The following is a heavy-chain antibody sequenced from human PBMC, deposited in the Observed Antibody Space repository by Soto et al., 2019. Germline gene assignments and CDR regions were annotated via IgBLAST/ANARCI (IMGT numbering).Heavy chain of an antibody. CDR3: AQDLPRSTSAYVVDN. Sequence: EVQLLESGGQLVQPGGSLTLSCAASGFTFSTYAMAWVRPAPGKGLEWVSVVSASGLNTDYADPVKGRFYISRYNSKNTVSLHTHSLRAADTALYYCAQDLPRSTSAYVVDNWGQGTPVTVSS. J-gene: IGHJ4*02. CDR2: VSASGLNT. V-gene: IGHV3-23*01. CDR1: GFTFSTYA. D-gene: IGHD2-2*01.